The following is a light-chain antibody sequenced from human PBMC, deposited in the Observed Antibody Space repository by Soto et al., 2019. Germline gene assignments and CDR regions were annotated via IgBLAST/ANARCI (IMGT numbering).Light chain of an antibody. Sequence: DIQMTQSPSSLYASVGDRVTITCRASQSINTYLNWYQQKPGKAPKLLIYAASSLLSGVPSRFSGSGSGTDFTLTISSLQPEDIATYYCQQSYSRGTFGQGTKVEI. CDR2: AAS. V-gene: IGKV1-39*01. J-gene: IGKJ1*01. CDR3: QQSYSRGT. CDR1: QSINTY.